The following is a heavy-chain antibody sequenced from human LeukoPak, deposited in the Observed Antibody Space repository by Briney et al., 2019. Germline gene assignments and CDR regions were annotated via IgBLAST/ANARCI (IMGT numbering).Heavy chain of an antibody. CDR3: ARERGIVGDAFDI. D-gene: IGHD3-16*02. V-gene: IGHV3-7*01. Sequence: GGSLRLSCAASGFTFSSYWMSWVRQAPGKGLEWVANIKQDGSEKNSVDSVKGRFTISRDNAKNSLHLQMNSLRAEDTAVYYCARERGIVGDAFDIWGQGTMVTVSS. CDR2: IKQDGSEK. CDR1: GFTFSSYW. J-gene: IGHJ3*02.